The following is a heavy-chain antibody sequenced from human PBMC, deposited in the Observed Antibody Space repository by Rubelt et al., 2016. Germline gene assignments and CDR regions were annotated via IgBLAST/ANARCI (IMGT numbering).Heavy chain of an antibody. CDR1: GFTFSSYA. D-gene: IGHD6-13*01. Sequence: CAASGFTFSSYAMSWVRQAPGKGLEWVSAISGSGGSTYYADSVKGRFTISRDNSKNTLYLQMNSLRAEDTAVYYCATGSYSSSWPFDYWGQGTLVTVSS. J-gene: IGHJ4*02. V-gene: IGHV3-23*01. CDR2: ISGSGGST. CDR3: ATGSYSSSWPFDY.